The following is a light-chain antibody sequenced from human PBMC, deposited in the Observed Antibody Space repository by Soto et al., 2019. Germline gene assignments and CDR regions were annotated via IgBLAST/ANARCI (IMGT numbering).Light chain of an antibody. CDR2: DVS. V-gene: IGLV2-14*03. CDR3: SSYTSRSTLGV. CDR1: NSDIGGYNY. Sequence: QSALTQPASVSGSAGQSITSSCTGTNSDIGGYNYVSWYQQHPGKAPKLMIYDVSNRPSGVSYRFSGSKSGNTASLTISGLQAEDEADYYCSSYTSRSTLGVFGGGTKLTVL. J-gene: IGLJ2*01.